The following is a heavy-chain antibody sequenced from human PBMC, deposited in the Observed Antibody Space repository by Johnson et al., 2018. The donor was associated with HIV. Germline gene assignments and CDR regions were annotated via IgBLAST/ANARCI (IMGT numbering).Heavy chain of an antibody. Sequence: QLVESGGDSVQPGGSLRLSCAASGFSFSTYAMHWVRQAPGKGLEYVSAISSNGGSTYYADFVEGRFIISRDNSKNTLYLQMNSLRAEDTAVYYCAKDGYCTVVTLGPAFDIWGQGTMVTVSS. CDR1: GFSFSTYA. CDR3: AKDGYCTVVTLGPAFDI. D-gene: IGHD4-23*01. CDR2: ISSNGGST. J-gene: IGHJ3*02. V-gene: IGHV3-64*04.